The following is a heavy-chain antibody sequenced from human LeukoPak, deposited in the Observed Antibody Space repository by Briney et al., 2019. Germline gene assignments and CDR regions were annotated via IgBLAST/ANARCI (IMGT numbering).Heavy chain of an antibody. CDR1: GLTFSNYA. CDR2: ITSDGNKK. CDR3: ARDNSVNRYFYALDV. V-gene: IGHV3-30-3*01. Sequence: GGSLRLSCAASGLTFSNYAMYWVRQAPGKGLEWLAGITSDGNKKFHSDSVKGRFTISRDNFRNTLYLQMNSLGLEDTAVYYCARDNSVNRYFYALDVWGQGTTVTVSS. D-gene: IGHD4-23*01. J-gene: IGHJ6*02.